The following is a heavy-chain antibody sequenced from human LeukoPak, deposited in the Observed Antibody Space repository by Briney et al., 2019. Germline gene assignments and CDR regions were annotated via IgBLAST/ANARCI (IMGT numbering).Heavy chain of an antibody. CDR1: GYTFSNFW. D-gene: IGHD2-8*01. Sequence: GESLKISCKGSGYTFSNFWIGWVRQMPGKGLEWMGIIYPGDSSTKYSPSFQGRVAISTDASINTAFLQVNNLEASDTAIYYCARHSGVGILRIVDPWRQGTPVTVSS. J-gene: IGHJ5*02. V-gene: IGHV5-51*01. CDR3: ARHSGVGILRIVDP. CDR2: IYPGDSST.